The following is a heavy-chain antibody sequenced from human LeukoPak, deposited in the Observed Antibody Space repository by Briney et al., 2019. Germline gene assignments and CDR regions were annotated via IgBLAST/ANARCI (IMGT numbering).Heavy chain of an antibody. CDR1: GGSISSRHYY. CDR3: SSYNGNDEFVFDI. V-gene: IGHV4-39*01. Sequence: PSETLSLTCRVSGGSISSRHYYWGWIRQPPGKGLEWIGSIYDGGSTYYNPSLKSRVTISAHTSKNQFSLKLSSVTAADTAVYYCSSYNGNDEFVFDIWGQGTMVTVSS. D-gene: IGHD1-1*01. J-gene: IGHJ3*02. CDR2: IYDGGST.